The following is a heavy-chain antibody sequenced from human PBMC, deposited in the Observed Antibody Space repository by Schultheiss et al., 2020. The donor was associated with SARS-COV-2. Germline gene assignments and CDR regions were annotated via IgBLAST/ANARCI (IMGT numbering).Heavy chain of an antibody. CDR3: AKDSSTNGMDV. CDR2: IWYDGSNK. D-gene: IGHD1-1*01. CDR1: GFTFSSYA. V-gene: IGHV3-30*02. Sequence: GGSLRLSCAASGFTFSSYAMHWVRQAPGKGLEWVAVIWYDGSNKDYADSVKGRFTISRDSSKNTLYLQMNSLRAEDTAVYYCAKDSSTNGMDVWGQGTTVTVSS. J-gene: IGHJ6*02.